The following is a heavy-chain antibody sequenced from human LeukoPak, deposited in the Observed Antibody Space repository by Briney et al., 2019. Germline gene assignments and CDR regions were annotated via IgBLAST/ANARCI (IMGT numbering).Heavy chain of an antibody. D-gene: IGHD2-2*01. Sequence: SEALSLTCSVSGASISSYYWSWIRQPPGKGLEWIGYVYFSGTTSYNPSLKSRVTTSVDRSKNQFSLRLTSVTAADTAVYYCARARYANAWYAFDIWGHGTMVTVSS. CDR3: ARARYANAWYAFDI. V-gene: IGHV4-59*08. J-gene: IGHJ3*02. CDR1: GASISSYY. CDR2: VYFSGTT.